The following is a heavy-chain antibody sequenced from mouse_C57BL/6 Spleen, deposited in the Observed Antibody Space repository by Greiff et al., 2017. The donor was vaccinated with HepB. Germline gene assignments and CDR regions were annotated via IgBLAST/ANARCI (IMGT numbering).Heavy chain of an antibody. V-gene: IGHV1-82*01. CDR3: ARSTGYFDY. CDR1: GYAFSSSW. Sequence: VQRVESGPELVKPGASVKISCKASGYAFSSSWMNWVKQRPGTGLEWIGRIYPGDGDTNYNGKFKGKATLTVDKPSSTAYMQLSSLTSEDSAVYYCARSTGYFDYWGQGTTLTVSS. D-gene: IGHD4-1*01. CDR2: IYPGDGDT. J-gene: IGHJ2*01.